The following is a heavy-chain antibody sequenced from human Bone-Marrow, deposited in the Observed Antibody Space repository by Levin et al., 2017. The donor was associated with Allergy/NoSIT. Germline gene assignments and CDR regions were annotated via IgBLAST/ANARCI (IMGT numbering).Heavy chain of an antibody. J-gene: IGHJ4*02. Sequence: GGSLRLSCKASGYTFTGYYMHWVRQAPGQGLEWMGWINPNSGGTNYAQKFQGRVTMTRDTSISTAYMELSRLRSDDTAVYYCAMSLPPPGIVGATTAFDYWGQGTLVTVSS. CDR2: INPNSGGT. V-gene: IGHV1-2*02. CDR3: AMSLPPPGIVGATTAFDY. CDR1: GYTFTGYY. D-gene: IGHD1-26*01.